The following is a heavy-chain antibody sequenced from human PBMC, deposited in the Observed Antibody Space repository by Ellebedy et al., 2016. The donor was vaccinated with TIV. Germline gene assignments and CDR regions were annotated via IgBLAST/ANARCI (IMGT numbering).Heavy chain of an antibody. CDR3: ASPKGPIRFLEGRYYYGMDV. J-gene: IGHJ6*02. Sequence: SETLSLTCTVSGGSISSSSYYWGWIRQPPGKGLEWIGSIYYSGSTYYNPSLKSRVTISVDTSKNQFSLKLSSVTAADTAVYYCASPKGPIRFLEGRYYYGMDVWGQGTTVTVSS. CDR2: IYYSGST. D-gene: IGHD3-3*01. V-gene: IGHV4-39*01. CDR1: GGSISSSSYY.